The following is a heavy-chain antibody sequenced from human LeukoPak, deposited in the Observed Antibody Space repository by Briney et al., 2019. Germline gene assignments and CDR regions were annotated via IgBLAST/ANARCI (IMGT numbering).Heavy chain of an antibody. V-gene: IGHV3-30*04. Sequence: GGSLRLSCAAPGYTSSTNAMRWVREAPGEGLEWGAVISYDGSDTRYADSVRSRFTISRDNSENTHFLQMNSLRPEDTAVYYCARVPRVAGKTIQTNYDDFWSYDYYMDVWGKGTTVTVSS. J-gene: IGHJ6*03. CDR3: ARVPRVAGKTIQTNYDDFWSYDYYMDV. D-gene: IGHD3-3*01. CDR1: GYTSSTNA. CDR2: ISYDGSDT.